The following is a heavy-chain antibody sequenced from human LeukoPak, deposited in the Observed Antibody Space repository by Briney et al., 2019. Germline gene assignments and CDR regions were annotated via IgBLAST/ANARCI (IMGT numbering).Heavy chain of an antibody. J-gene: IGHJ6*04. Sequence: SETLSLTCAVYGGSFSGYYWGWIRQPPGKGLEWIGEINHSGSTNYNPSLKSRVTISVDTSKNQFSLKLSSVTATDTAVYYCARAGYSGSDFSVWGKGSTVTVSS. D-gene: IGHD5-12*01. CDR1: GGSFSGYY. CDR2: INHSGST. V-gene: IGHV4-34*01. CDR3: ARAGYSGSDFSV.